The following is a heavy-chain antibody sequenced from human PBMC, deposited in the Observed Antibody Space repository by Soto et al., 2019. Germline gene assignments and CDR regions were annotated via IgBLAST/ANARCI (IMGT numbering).Heavy chain of an antibody. V-gene: IGHV3-21*01. Sequence: EVQLVESGGGLVKPGGSLRLSCAASGFTFSSYSMNWVRQAPGKGLEWVSSISSSSSYIYYADSVKGRFTISRDNAKNSLYLQMNSLRAEDTALYYCASGNGPFDYWGQGTLVTVSS. CDR1: GFTFSSYS. J-gene: IGHJ4*02. CDR2: ISSSSSYI. CDR3: ASGNGPFDY. D-gene: IGHD2-8*01.